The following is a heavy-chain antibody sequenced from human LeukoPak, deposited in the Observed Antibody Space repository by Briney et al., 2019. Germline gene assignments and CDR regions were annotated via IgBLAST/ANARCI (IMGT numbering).Heavy chain of an antibody. CDR1: GYSFTSYW. Sequence: GESLKISCKGSGYSFTSYWIGWVRQMPGKGPEWMGIIYPGDSNTRYSPSFQGQVTISADKSISTAYLQWTSLKASDTAIYYCARQPLVRDCGGDCEFDYWGQGTRVSVSS. CDR3: ARQPLVRDCGGDCEFDY. V-gene: IGHV5-51*01. CDR2: IYPGDSNT. D-gene: IGHD2-21*02. J-gene: IGHJ4*02.